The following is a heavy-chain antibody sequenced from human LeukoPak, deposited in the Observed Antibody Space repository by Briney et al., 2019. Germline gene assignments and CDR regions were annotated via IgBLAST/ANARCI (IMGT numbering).Heavy chain of an antibody. CDR2: IHSIGGT. CDR3: ARGRLVRGVRSFDP. Sequence: SETLSLTCTVSGGSISDYYWTWIRQPPEKGLEWIGYIHSIGGTNYNPSLKSRVTISVDTSKNQFSLKLSSVTAADTAVYYCARGRLVRGVRSFDPWGQGTLVTVSS. V-gene: IGHV4-59*12. J-gene: IGHJ5*02. CDR1: GGSISDYY. D-gene: IGHD3-10*01.